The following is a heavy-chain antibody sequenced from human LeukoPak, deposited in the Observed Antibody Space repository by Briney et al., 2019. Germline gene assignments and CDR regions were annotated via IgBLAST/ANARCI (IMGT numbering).Heavy chain of an antibody. CDR1: GFTFSSYG. Sequence: GGSLRLSCAASGFTFSSYGMSWVRQAPGKGLEWVSGISYSGGSTYSADSVKGRFTISRDNSKNTLYLQMNSLRAEDTAVYYCAGSGDWNYYYMDVWGKGTTVTISS. CDR3: AGSGDWNYYYMDV. D-gene: IGHD6-19*01. CDR2: ISYSGGST. V-gene: IGHV3-23*01. J-gene: IGHJ6*03.